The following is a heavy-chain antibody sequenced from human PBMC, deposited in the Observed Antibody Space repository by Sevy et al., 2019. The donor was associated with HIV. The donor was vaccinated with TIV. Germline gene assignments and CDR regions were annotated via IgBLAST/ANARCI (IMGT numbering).Heavy chain of an antibody. V-gene: IGHV3-33*01. CDR1: GFSISGYG. J-gene: IGHJ4*02. D-gene: IGHD2-21*02. Sequence: GGSLRLSCAASGFSISGYGMHWVRQAPGKGLEWVAVIWYDGTNREYADAVKGRFTISRDNSKNTLYLQMNSLRVEDTAVYYCAREDIRVTGIGYYFHSWGQGTLVTVSS. CDR2: IWYDGTNR. CDR3: AREDIRVTGIGYYFHS.